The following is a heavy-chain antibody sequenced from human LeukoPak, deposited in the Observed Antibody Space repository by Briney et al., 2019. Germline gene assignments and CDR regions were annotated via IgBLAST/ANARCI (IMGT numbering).Heavy chain of an antibody. CDR1: GYTFTGYC. CDR2: INPNSGGT. J-gene: IGHJ4*02. Sequence: ASVKVSCKASGYTFTGYCMHWVRQAPGQGLEWMGWINPNSGGTNYAQKFQGRVTMTRDTSISTAYMELSRLRSDDTAVYYCARALLGYCSSTSCHEFDYWGQGTLVTVSS. D-gene: IGHD2-2*01. V-gene: IGHV1-2*02. CDR3: ARALLGYCSSTSCHEFDY.